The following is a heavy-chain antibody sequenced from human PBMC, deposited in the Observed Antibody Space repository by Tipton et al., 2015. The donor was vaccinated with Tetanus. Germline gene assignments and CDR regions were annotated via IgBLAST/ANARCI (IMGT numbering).Heavy chain of an antibody. CDR1: GGSISSSNW. J-gene: IGHJ4*02. CDR3: ARGGITAAGILDY. CDR2: IYHSGTT. V-gene: IGHV4-4*02. Sequence: TLSLTCAVSGGSISSSNWWSWVRQPPGKGLEWIGEIYHSGTTNYNPSLKSRVTISVDTSKNQFSLNLSSVTAADTAVYYCARGGITAAGILDYWGQGTLVTVSS. D-gene: IGHD6-13*01.